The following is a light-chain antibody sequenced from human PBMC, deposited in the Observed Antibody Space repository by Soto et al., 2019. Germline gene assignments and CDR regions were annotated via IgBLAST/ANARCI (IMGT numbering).Light chain of an antibody. Sequence: EIVITQYPATLSVAPGERATLSCRASQSVSSNLACYQQKPGQAPRVLIYGASTRATGIPARFSGSGSGTEFTLTISSLQSEDFAVYYCQQYNNWPPVITFGQGTRLEIK. J-gene: IGKJ5*01. CDR2: GAS. V-gene: IGKV3-15*01. CDR3: QQYNNWPPVIT. CDR1: QSVSSN.